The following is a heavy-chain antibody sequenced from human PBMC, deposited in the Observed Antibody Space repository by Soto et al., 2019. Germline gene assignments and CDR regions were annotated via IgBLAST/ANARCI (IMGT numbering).Heavy chain of an antibody. Sequence: QVQLVQSGAEVKKPGSSVKVSCKASGGTFSSYSISWVRQAPGQGLEWMGGTIPIFGTTNYAQKFQGRVTLTADESTSTAYLEPSSLRSEDTAVYYCASCLVTSYFYFYGMDVWGQGTTVTVSS. J-gene: IGHJ6*02. V-gene: IGHV1-69*12. CDR1: GGTFSSYS. CDR2: TIPIFGTT. CDR3: ASCLVTSYFYFYGMDV. D-gene: IGHD2-21*02.